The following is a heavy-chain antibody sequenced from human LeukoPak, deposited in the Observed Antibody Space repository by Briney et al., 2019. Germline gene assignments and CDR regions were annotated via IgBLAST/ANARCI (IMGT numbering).Heavy chain of an antibody. V-gene: IGHV4-4*07. D-gene: IGHD6-13*01. CDR3: ASEVIAAAGIGTLDP. CDR1: GGSISSYY. Sequence: PSETLSLTCTVSGGSISSYYWSRIRQPAGKGLEWIGRIYTSGSTNYNPSLKSRVAMSVDTSKNQFSLKLSSVTAADTAVYYCASEVIAAAGIGTLDPWGQGTLVTVSS. J-gene: IGHJ5*02. CDR2: IYTSGST.